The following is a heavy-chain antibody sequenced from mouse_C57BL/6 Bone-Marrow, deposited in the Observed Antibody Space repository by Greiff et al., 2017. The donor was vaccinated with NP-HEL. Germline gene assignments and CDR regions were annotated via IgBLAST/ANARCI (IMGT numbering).Heavy chain of an antibody. J-gene: IGHJ2*01. CDR1: GYTFTSYW. Sequence: QVQLQQPGAELVMPGASVKLSCKASGYTFTSYWMHWVKQRPGQGLEWIGEIDPSDSYTNYNQKFKGKSTLTVDKSSSTAYMQLSGLTSEDSAVYYCARGPIFYYYGSSPDYWGQGTTLTVSS. CDR2: IDPSDSYT. D-gene: IGHD1-1*01. CDR3: ARGPIFYYYGSSPDY. V-gene: IGHV1-69*01.